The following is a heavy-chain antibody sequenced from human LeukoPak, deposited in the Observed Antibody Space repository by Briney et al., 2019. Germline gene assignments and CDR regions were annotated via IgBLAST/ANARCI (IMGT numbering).Heavy chain of an antibody. Sequence: GGCLRLSCAASGFTFSSYAMSWVRQAPGKGLEWVSTISGSAGNTYYADSVKGRFTISRDNSKNTLYLQMSSLRVEDTAVYSCAKDPPYSRSWYCFDYWGQGTLVTVSS. CDR3: AKDPPYSRSWYCFDY. D-gene: IGHD6-13*01. CDR1: GFTFSSYA. V-gene: IGHV3-23*01. CDR2: ISGSAGNT. J-gene: IGHJ4*02.